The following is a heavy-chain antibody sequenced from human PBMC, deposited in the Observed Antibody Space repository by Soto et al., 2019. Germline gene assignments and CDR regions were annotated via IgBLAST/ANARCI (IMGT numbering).Heavy chain of an antibody. D-gene: IGHD5-12*01. CDR2: INPSGGST. J-gene: IGHJ4*02. CDR3: ARDSPEVVEMATIFDY. V-gene: IGHV1-46*01. CDR1: GYNFTSYY. Sequence: ASVKVSCKASGYNFTSYYMHWVRQAPGQGLEWMGIINPSGGSTSYAQKFQGRVTMTRDTSTSTVYMELSSLRSEDTAVYYCARDSPEVVEMATIFDYWGQGTLVTVSS.